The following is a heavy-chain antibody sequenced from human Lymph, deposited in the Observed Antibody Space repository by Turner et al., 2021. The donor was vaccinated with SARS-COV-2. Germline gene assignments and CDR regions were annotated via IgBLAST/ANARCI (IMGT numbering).Heavy chain of an antibody. CDR1: GFTVSSYG. CDR2: IWDDGSNK. Sequence: QVQLEESGGGVVQPGRSLRLSCAASGFTVSSYGMHWVRQAPGKGLEWVAVIWDDGSNKDYADSVKGRFTIARDNSKNTLYLQMNSLRAEDTAVYYWARDWGVGAAGKAYYYGMDVWGQGTTVTVSS. D-gene: IGHD6-13*01. V-gene: IGHV3-33*01. CDR3: ARDWGVGAAGKAYYYGMDV. J-gene: IGHJ6*02.